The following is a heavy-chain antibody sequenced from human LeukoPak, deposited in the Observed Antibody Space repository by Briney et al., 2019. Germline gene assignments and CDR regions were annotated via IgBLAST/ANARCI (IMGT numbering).Heavy chain of an antibody. V-gene: IGHV4-59*12. D-gene: IGHD2-15*01. Sequence: SETLSLTCTVSGGSISSYYWSWIRQPPGKGLEWIGYIYYSGSTNYNPSLKSRVTISVDTSKNQFSLKLSSVTAADTAMYYCARRLLGYCSGGSCYSGYFQHWGQGTLVTVSS. CDR3: ARRLLGYCSGGSCYSGYFQH. J-gene: IGHJ1*01. CDR2: IYYSGST. CDR1: GGSISSYY.